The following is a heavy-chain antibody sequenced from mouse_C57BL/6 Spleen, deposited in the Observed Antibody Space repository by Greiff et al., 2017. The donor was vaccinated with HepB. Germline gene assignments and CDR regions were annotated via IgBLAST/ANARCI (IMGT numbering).Heavy chain of an antibody. D-gene: IGHD2-2*01. J-gene: IGHJ3*01. V-gene: IGHV5-17*01. CDR2: ISSGSSTI. CDR1: GFTFSDYG. Sequence: EVKVEESGGGLVKPGGSLKLSCAASGFTFSDYGMHWVRQAPEKGLEWVAYISSGSSTIYYADTVKGRFTISRDNAKNTLFLQMTSLRSEDTAMYYCARRVTSSWFAYWGQGTLVTVSA. CDR3: ARRVTSSWFAY.